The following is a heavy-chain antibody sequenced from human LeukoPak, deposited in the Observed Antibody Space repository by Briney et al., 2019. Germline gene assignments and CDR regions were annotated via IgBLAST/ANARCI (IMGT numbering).Heavy chain of an antibody. CDR1: GFTFSSYA. V-gene: IGHV3-30*04. CDR2: ISYDGSNK. CDR3: ARGLYYDILTGYLYFGY. J-gene: IGHJ4*02. D-gene: IGHD3-9*01. Sequence: GSLRLSCAASGFTFSSYAMHWVRQAPGKGLEWVAVISYDGSNKYYAASVKGRFTISRDNSKNTLYLQMNSLRAEDTAVYYCARGLYYDILTGYLYFGYWGQGTPGHRLL.